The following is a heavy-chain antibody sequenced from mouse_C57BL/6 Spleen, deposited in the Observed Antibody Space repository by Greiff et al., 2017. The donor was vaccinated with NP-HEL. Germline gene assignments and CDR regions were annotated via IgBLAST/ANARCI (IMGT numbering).Heavy chain of an antibody. CDR2: IDPNSGGT. CDR1: GYTFTSYW. V-gene: IGHV1-72*01. J-gene: IGHJ3*01. D-gene: IGHD1-1*01. CDR3: ARNYYGSSQGFAY. Sequence: QVQLKQPGAELVKPGASVKLSCKASGYTFTSYWMHWVKQRPGRGLEWIGRIDPNSGGTKYNEKFKSKATLTVDKPSSTAYMQLSSLTSEDSAVYYCARNYYGSSQGFAYWGQGTLVTVSA.